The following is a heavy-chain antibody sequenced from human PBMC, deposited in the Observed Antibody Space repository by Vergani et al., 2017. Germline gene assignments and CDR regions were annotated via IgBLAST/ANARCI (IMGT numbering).Heavy chain of an antibody. D-gene: IGHD3-10*01. Sequence: EVQLLESGGGLVQPGGSLRLSCAASGFTFSSYAMSWVRKAPGKGLEWVSATIGSGGSTYYADSGKGRFTISRDNSKNTLYLQMNSLRAEDTAVYYCAKDYGSGSYFHYYYCYGMDGGDGGTTVTGSS. CDR1: GFTFSSYA. CDR2: TIGSGGST. J-gene: IGHJ6*04. V-gene: IGHV3-23*01. CDR3: AKDYGSGSYFHYYYCYGMDG.